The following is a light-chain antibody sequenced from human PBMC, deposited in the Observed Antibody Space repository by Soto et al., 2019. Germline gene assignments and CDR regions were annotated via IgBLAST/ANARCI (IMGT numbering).Light chain of an antibody. V-gene: IGLV1-40*01. J-gene: IGLJ2*01. CDR1: SSNIGALYD. Sequence: QPVLTQPPSVSGSQGQRVTISCTGSSSNIGALYDVNWYQQLPGTAPKLLIYDNNNRPSGVPDRFSGSKSGTSASLAITGLQAEDEADYYCQSYDNSLSGHVVFGGGTKLTVL. CDR3: QSYDNSLSGHVV. CDR2: DNN.